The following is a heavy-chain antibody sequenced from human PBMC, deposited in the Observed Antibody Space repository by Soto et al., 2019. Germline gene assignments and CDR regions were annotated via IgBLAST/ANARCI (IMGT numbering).Heavy chain of an antibody. D-gene: IGHD2-2*02. V-gene: IGHV1-69*13. CDR2: IIPIFGTA. Sequence: SVKVSCKASGGTFSSYAISWVRQAPGQGLEWMGGIIPIFGTANYAQKFQGRVTITADESTSTAYMELSSLRSEDTAVYYCAKPAQCGSTSCYRVWFDPWGQGTLVTVSS. CDR3: AKPAQCGSTSCYRVWFDP. CDR1: GGTFSSYA. J-gene: IGHJ5*02.